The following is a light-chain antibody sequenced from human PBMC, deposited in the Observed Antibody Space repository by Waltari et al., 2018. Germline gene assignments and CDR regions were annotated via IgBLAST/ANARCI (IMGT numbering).Light chain of an antibody. CDR1: RFNIGAGYQ. Sequence: QSVLTQPPSVSGAAGQRVTISCTVGRFNIGAGYQVHWYQHFPGTVPNLLIYANTNRPSGVPDRFSATKYYTGASLAISGLQAEDEADYYCQSYDASLGGSVFGGGTKVTVL. CDR3: QSYDASLGGSV. CDR2: ANT. V-gene: IGLV1-40*01. J-gene: IGLJ2*01.